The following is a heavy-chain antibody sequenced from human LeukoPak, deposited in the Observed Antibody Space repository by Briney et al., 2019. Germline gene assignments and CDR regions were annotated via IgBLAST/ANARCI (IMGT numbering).Heavy chain of an antibody. Sequence: PGGSLRLSCAASGFSLSCCGMHWVRQAPGKGLDWVAVLWANGHNNYYADSVEGRFTISRDSSKNTLYLQMTSLRADDTAVYYCARERAPFDGFDIWGRGTVVTVSS. CDR2: LWANGHNN. J-gene: IGHJ3*02. CDR1: GFSLSCCG. CDR3: ARERAPFDGFDI. D-gene: IGHD4/OR15-4a*01. V-gene: IGHV3-33*01.